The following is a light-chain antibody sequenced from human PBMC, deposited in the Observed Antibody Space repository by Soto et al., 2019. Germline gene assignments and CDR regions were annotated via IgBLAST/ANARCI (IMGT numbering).Light chain of an antibody. J-gene: IGKJ5*01. CDR3: LQHNSYPIT. Sequence: DIHMTLSPSSLSASVGYRVTITCRAIQSISTYLHWYQQKPGKAPNLLIYAASTLQSGVPSRFSGSGYGTDFNLTISSLQTEDFATYYCLQHNSYPITFGQGTRLEIK. CDR1: QSISTY. CDR2: AAS. V-gene: IGKV1-39*01.